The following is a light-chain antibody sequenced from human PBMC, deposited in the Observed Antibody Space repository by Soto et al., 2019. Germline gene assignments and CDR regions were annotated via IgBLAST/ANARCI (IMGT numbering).Light chain of an antibody. CDR3: QQYGSSPMYT. CDR2: GAS. V-gene: IGKV3-20*01. CDR1: QSVSSSY. J-gene: IGKJ2*01. Sequence: EIVLTQSPGTLSLSPGERATLSCRASQSVSSSYLAWYQQKPGQAPRPLIYGASSRATGIPDRFSGSGSGTDFTLPISRLEPEDFVVYYCQQYGSSPMYTFGQGTKLEIK.